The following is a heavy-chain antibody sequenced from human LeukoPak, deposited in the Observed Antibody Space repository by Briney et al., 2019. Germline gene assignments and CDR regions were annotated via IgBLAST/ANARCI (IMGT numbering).Heavy chain of an antibody. Sequence: PSETLSLTCTVSGGSISSYYWSWIRQPPGKGLEWIGYIYYSGSTNYNPSLKSRVTISVDTSKNQFSLKLSSVTAADTAVYYCARTIAVAGRYFDYWGQGTLVTVSS. D-gene: IGHD6-19*01. CDR2: IYYSGST. J-gene: IGHJ4*02. V-gene: IGHV4-59*12. CDR1: GGSISSYY. CDR3: ARTIAVAGRYFDY.